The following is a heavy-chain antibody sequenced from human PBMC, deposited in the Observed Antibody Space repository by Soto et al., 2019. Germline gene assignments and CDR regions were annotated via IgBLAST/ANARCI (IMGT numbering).Heavy chain of an antibody. CDR3: TTEYDFWSGYYFDY. J-gene: IGHJ4*02. CDR1: GFTFSNAW. CDR2: IKSKTDGGTT. Sequence: EVQLVESGGGLVKPGGSLRLSCAASGFTFSNAWMNWVHQAPGKGLEWVGRIKSKTDGGTTDYAAPVKGRFTISRDDSKNTLYLQMNSLKTEDTAVYYCTTEYDFWSGYYFDYWGQGTLVTVSS. V-gene: IGHV3-15*07. D-gene: IGHD3-3*01.